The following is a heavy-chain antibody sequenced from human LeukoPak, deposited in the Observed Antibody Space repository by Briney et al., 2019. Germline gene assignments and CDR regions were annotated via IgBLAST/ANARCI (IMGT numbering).Heavy chain of an antibody. Sequence: GASVKVSCKASGYTFTSYDINWVRQAAGQGLEWMGWMNPNSGNTGYAQKFQDRVTMTRNTSISTAYMELSSLRSEDTAVYYCARTPVLSSRMDVWGQGTTVTVSS. CDR1: GYTFTSYD. J-gene: IGHJ6*02. D-gene: IGHD2-2*01. V-gene: IGHV1-8*01. CDR3: ARTPVLSSRMDV. CDR2: MNPNSGNT.